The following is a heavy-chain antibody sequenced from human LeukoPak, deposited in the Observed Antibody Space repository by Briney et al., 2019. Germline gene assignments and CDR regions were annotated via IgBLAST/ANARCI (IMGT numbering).Heavy chain of an antibody. CDR2: ISDYNGNT. D-gene: IGHD4/OR15-4a*01. V-gene: IGHV1-18*01. Sequence: ASVKVSCKASGYTFTSYGISWVRQAPGQGLEWMGWISDYNGNTNYAQKLQGRVTMTTDTSTSTAYMALRRLRSDDTAASYCARKRVLGLCDYWGQGTLVTVSS. CDR3: ARKRVLGLCDY. J-gene: IGHJ4*02. CDR1: GYTFTSYG.